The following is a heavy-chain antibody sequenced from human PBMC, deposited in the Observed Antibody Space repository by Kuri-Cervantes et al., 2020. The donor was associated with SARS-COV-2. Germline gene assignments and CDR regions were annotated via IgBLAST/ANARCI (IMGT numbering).Heavy chain of an antibody. CDR1: GASITSGDYS. V-gene: IGHV4-30-2*01. CDR3: ARVLDFDHHGFDV. D-gene: IGHD3-9*01. J-gene: IGHJ3*01. CDR2: IYPGGST. Sequence: LRLSCVVSGASITSGDYSWSWVRQPPGEGLEWIGFIYPGGSTSYNPSLQSRVTISMDGSENQFSLRLTSVTAADTAVYYCARVLDFDHHGFDVWGQGTLVTVSS.